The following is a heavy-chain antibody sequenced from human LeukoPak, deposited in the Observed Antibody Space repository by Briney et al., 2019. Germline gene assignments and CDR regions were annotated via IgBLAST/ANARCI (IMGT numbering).Heavy chain of an antibody. J-gene: IGHJ5*02. V-gene: IGHV3-7*01. CDR1: GFMSSTFW. Sequence: PGGSLRLSCAAPGFMSSTFWMNWVRQAPGKGLEWVATVIEDGSIEYYVDSMKGRFSIFRDNASDSLYLQMNILTDEDTAVYYCTKEGPRVSQKAGDWFDPRGQGTLVTVSS. CDR3: TKEGPRVSQKAGDWFDP. CDR2: VIEDGSIE. D-gene: IGHD5/OR15-5a*01.